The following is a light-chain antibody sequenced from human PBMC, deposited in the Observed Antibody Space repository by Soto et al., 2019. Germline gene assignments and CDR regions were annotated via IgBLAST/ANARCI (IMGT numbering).Light chain of an antibody. CDR3: QSYDSSPSAVV. Sequence: QSVLTQPPSVSGAPGQRVTISCTGSSSNIGAGYDVHWYQHLPGTAPKLLIYGNINRPSGVPDRFSGSKSGTSASLAITGLQAEDEADYYCQSYDSSPSAVVFGGGTKVTVL. J-gene: IGLJ2*01. V-gene: IGLV1-40*01. CDR1: SSNIGAGYD. CDR2: GNI.